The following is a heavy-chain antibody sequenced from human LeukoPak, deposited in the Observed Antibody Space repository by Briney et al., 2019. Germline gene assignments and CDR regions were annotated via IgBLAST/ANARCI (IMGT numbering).Heavy chain of an antibody. CDR1: GGSISSGGNY. CDR3: ARDLTVRDYYYGMDV. CDR2: IYYSGST. D-gene: IGHD4-11*01. V-gene: IGHV4-31*03. J-gene: IGHJ6*02. Sequence: SETLSLTCTVSGGSISSGGNYWSWIRQHPGKGLEWIGYIYYSGSTYYNPSLKSRVTISVDTSKNQFSLKLSSVTAADTAVYYCARDLTVRDYYYGMDVWGQGTTVTVSS.